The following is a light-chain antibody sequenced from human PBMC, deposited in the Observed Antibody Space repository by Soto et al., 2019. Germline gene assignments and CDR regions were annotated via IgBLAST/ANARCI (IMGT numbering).Light chain of an antibody. V-gene: IGKV3-11*01. Sequence: EIVLTQSPATLSLSPGERATLSCRASQSVSSYLAWYQQKPGQAPRLLIYDASNRATGIPARFSGSGSGTDFTLTISSLEPEDCAVYYCQQRSNWPTFGGGTQVEIK. CDR2: DAS. CDR3: QQRSNWPT. CDR1: QSVSSY. J-gene: IGKJ4*01.